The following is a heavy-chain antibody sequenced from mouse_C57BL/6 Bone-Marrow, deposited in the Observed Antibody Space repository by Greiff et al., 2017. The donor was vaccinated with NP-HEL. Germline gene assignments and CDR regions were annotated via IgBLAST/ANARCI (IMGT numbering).Heavy chain of an antibody. V-gene: IGHV1-55*01. CDR2: IYPGSGST. J-gene: IGHJ4*01. D-gene: IGHD2-2*01. Sequence: VQLQQSGAELVKPGASVKMSCKASGYTFTSYWITWVKQRPGQGLEWIGDIYPGSGSTNYNEKFKSKAKLTVDTSSSTAYMQLSSLTSEDSAVYYCASYGYDLYYYAMDYWGQGTSVTVSS. CDR1: GYTFTSYW. CDR3: ASYGYDLYYYAMDY.